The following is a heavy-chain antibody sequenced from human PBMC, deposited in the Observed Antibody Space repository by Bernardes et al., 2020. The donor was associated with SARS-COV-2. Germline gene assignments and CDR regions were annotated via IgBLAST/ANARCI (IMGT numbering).Heavy chain of an antibody. J-gene: IGHJ4*02. Sequence: ASVKVSCKASGNTFTNYYMHWVRQAPGQGLEWMGAIHASGGSTSYAQRFQGRVTMTRDTSTSTVFMELSSLRYEDTAVYYCARERANSGYFEYWGQGTMVTVSS. CDR2: IHASGGST. V-gene: IGHV1-46*01. D-gene: IGHD3-22*01. CDR3: ARERANSGYFEY. CDR1: GNTFTNYY.